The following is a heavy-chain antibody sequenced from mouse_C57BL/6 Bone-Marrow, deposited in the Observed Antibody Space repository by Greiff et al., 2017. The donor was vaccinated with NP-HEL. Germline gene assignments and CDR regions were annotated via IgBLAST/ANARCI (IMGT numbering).Heavy chain of an antibody. CDR2: IYPRSGNT. J-gene: IGHJ2*01. Sequence: QVQLKQSGAELARPGASVKLSCKASGYTFTSYGISWVKQRTGQGLEWIGEIYPRSGNTYYNEKFKGKATLTADKSSSTAYMELRSLTSEDSAVYFCARWGLPLYFDYWGQGTTLTVSS. CDR3: ARWGLPLYFDY. CDR1: GYTFTSYG. V-gene: IGHV1-81*01. D-gene: IGHD2-2*01.